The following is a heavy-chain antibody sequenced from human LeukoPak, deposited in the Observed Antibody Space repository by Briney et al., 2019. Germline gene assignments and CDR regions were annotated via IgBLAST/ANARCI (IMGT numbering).Heavy chain of an antibody. V-gene: IGHV1-8*01. CDR1: GYTFTSYD. CDR3: ARSQWGIASAGLDY. D-gene: IGHD6-13*01. Sequence: GASVKVSCKASGYTFTSYDINWVRQATGQGLEWMGWMNPNSGNTGYAQKFQGRVTMTRDTTISTAYMELSSLRSDDTAVYYCARSQWGIASAGLDYWGQGTLVSVSS. CDR2: MNPNSGNT. J-gene: IGHJ4*02.